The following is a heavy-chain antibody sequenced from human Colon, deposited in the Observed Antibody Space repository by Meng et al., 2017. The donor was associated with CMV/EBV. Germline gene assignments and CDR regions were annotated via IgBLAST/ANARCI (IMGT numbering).Heavy chain of an antibody. CDR3: ARAVTTGTSWSGLDI. D-gene: IGHD3-3*01. J-gene: IGHJ6*02. V-gene: IGHV3-30*04. CDR1: GFTFSTYS. Sequence: GESLKISCAASGFTFSTYSMHWVRQAPGKGLEWVAVISYGSNTYYAESLRGQFTISRDNSKNTLWLQKSSVGLDDTAVYYCARAVTTGTSWSGLDIWGQGTTVTVSS. CDR2: ISYGSNT.